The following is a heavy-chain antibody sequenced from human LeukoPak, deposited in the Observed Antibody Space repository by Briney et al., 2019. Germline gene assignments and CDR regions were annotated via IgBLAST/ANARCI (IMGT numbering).Heavy chain of an antibody. J-gene: IGHJ4*02. CDR1: GFNFRNYE. CDR3: AREIVSAVAGNFDY. D-gene: IGHD6-19*01. Sequence: GSLRLSCAASGFNFRNYEMNWVRQAPGKGLEWVSYISNTDETRTYADSVKGRFTISRDNAKNSLHLEMNSLRAEDTAVYYCAREIVSAVAGNFDYWGQGTLVTVSS. V-gene: IGHV3-48*03. CDR2: ISNTDETR.